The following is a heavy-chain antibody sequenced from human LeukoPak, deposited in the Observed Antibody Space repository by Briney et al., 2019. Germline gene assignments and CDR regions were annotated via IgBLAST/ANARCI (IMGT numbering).Heavy chain of an antibody. CDR3: ATSSFYGQL. CDR1: GFRFSDTY. D-gene: IGHD2/OR15-2a*01. Sequence: GGSLRLSCAASGFRFSDTYVSWIRQAPGKGLEWIAYIATGGYTLDYADSVRGRFTASRDNAKNSLYLQMNSLRVEDTAVYYCATSSFYGQLWGQGTLVTVSS. CDR2: IATGGYTL. J-gene: IGHJ1*01. V-gene: IGHV3-11*01.